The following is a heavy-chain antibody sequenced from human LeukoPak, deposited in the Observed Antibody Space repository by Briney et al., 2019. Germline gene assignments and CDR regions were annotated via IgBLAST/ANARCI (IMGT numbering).Heavy chain of an antibody. D-gene: IGHD5-18*01. V-gene: IGHV3-21*01. CDR1: GFTFSSYS. J-gene: IGHJ3*02. Sequence: PGGSLRLSCAASGFTFSSYSMNWVRQAPGKGLEWVSSISSSSSYIYYADSVKGRFTIPRDNAKNSLYLQMNSLRAEDTAVYYCARDRPIQLWSPKVAFDIWGQGTMVTVSS. CDR3: ARDRPIQLWSPKVAFDI. CDR2: ISSSSSYI.